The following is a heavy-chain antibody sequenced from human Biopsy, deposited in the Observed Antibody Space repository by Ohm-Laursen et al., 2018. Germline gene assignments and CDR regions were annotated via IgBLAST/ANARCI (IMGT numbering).Heavy chain of an antibody. Sequence: SDTLSLTCPVSGGSISNNNYYWGWIRQPPGKGLEWIGSIFYRGSTHYKQSLKSRVNISVDTSKNQFSLKLNSVTAADTAVYYCARDYDTSGYYYVSWGQGTLVTVSS. CDR3: ARDYDTSGYYYVS. V-gene: IGHV4-39*01. CDR2: IFYRGST. D-gene: IGHD3-22*01. CDR1: GGSISNNNYY. J-gene: IGHJ5*02.